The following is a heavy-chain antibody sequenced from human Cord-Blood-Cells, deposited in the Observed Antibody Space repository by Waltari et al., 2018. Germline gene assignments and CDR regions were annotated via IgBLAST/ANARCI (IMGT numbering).Heavy chain of an antibody. D-gene: IGHD2-2*01. CDR3: AREQDIVVVPAANWFDP. CDR1: GGSFSGYY. CDR2: INHSGST. J-gene: IGHJ5*02. Sequence: QVQLQQWGAGLLKPSETLSLTCAVYGGSFSGYYWSWIRQPPGKGLEWIGEINHSGSTNYNPSLKSRVTISVDTSMNQFSLKLSSVTAADTAVYYCAREQDIVVVPAANWFDPWGQGTLVTVSS. V-gene: IGHV4-34*01.